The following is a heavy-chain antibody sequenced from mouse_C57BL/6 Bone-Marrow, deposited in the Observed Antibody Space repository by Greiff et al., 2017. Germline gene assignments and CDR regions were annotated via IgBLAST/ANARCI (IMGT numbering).Heavy chain of an antibody. Sequence: VQLKESGPELVKPGASVKISCKASGYTFTDYYMNWVKQSHGKSLEWIGDINPNNGGTSYNQKFKGKATLTVDKSSSTAYMELRSLTSEDAAVYYGARTDYYAMDYWGQGTSVTVSS. CDR2: INPNNGGT. CDR3: ARTDYYAMDY. CDR1: GYTFTDYY. V-gene: IGHV1-26*01. J-gene: IGHJ4*01.